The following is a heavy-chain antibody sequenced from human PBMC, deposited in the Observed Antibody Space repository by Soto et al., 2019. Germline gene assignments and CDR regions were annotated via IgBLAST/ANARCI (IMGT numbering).Heavy chain of an antibody. CDR1: GFSLSNARMG. CDR3: ARIGCSSTSCYGGGLLDP. Sequence: QVTLKESGPVLVKPTETLTLTCTVSGFSLSNARMGVSWIRQPPGKALEWLAHIFSNDEKSYTPSLKSRLTISKDTTKSQVVLTMTNMDPVDTATYYCARIGCSSTSCYGGGLLDPWGQGTLVTVSS. J-gene: IGHJ5*02. CDR2: IFSNDEK. V-gene: IGHV2-26*01. D-gene: IGHD2-2*01.